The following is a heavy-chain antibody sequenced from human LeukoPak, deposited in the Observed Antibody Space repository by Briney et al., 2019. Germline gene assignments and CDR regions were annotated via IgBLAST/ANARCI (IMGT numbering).Heavy chain of an antibody. J-gene: IGHJ1*01. D-gene: IGHD6-19*01. V-gene: IGHV3-48*01. CDR1: GFTFSSYS. CDR3: ARGLYSSGWGGYFQH. Sequence: GGSLRLSCAASGFTFSSYSMNWVRQAPGKGLEWVSYISSSSSTIYYADSVKGRFTISRDNAKNSLYLQMNSLRAEDTAVYYCARGLYSSGWGGYFQHWGQGTLVTVSS. CDR2: ISSSSSTI.